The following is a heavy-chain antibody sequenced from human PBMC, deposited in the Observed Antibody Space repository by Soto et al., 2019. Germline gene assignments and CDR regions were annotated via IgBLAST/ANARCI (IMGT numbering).Heavy chain of an antibody. J-gene: IGHJ4*02. V-gene: IGHV1-3*01. CDR3: ARDAGGGVGGEIISPHSCDY. CDR2: TTVGNGNT. Sequence: QVQLVQSGAEVKKPGASVKVSCKASGYTFSNYAMHWIRQAPGQRHEWMGWTTVGNGNTKYSPKFQGRVSFTRDTSATTAYMQLTRLTSEDTAIYYCARDAGGGVGGEIISPHSCDYWGQGTWGTVSS. CDR1: GYTFSNYA. D-gene: IGHD3-16*01.